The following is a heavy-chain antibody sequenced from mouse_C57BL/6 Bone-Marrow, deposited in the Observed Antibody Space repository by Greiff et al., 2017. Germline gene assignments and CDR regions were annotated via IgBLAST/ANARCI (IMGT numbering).Heavy chain of an antibody. CDR1: GYTFTSYD. CDR2: IYPRDGST. Sequence: VQLQQSGPELVKPGASVTLSCKASGYTFTSYDINWVQQRPGQGLEWIGWIYPRDGSTKYNERFKGEATLTVYTSSSTAYMESHSLTSEDSAVYFCARGYFYWGQGTTLTVSS. J-gene: IGHJ2*01. V-gene: IGHV1-85*01. CDR3: ARGYFY. D-gene: IGHD2-3*01.